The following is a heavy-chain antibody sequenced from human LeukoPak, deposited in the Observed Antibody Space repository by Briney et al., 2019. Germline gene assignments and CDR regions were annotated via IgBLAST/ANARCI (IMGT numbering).Heavy chain of an antibody. CDR1: GVSNSSSSYH. CDR2: IYYSGST. J-gene: IGHJ4*02. V-gene: IGHV4-39*01. D-gene: IGHD3-16*01. CDR3: ASRLTYFDS. Sequence: SETLSLPCTVSGVSNSSSSYHGGWIRQPPGKGLEWIASIYYSGSTYYSPSLKSRVTISVDTSKNQFSLKMSSVIAADTAVYYCASRLTYFDSWRQGSLVTVSS.